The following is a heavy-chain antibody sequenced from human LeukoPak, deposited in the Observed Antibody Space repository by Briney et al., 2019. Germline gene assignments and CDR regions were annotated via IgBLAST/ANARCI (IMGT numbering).Heavy chain of an antibody. CDR2: ISAYNGNT. CDR3: ARALWYYYDSSGYYRNWFDP. Sequence: WASVKVSCKASGYTFTSYGISWVRQAPGQGLEWMGWISAYNGNTNYAQKLQGRVTMTTDTSTSTAYMELRSLRSDDTAVYYCARALWYYYDSSGYYRNWFDPWGQGTLVTVSS. D-gene: IGHD3-22*01. CDR1: GYTFTSYG. J-gene: IGHJ5*02. V-gene: IGHV1-18*01.